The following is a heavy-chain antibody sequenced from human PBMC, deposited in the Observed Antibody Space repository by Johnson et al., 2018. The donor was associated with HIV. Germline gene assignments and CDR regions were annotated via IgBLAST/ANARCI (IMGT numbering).Heavy chain of an antibody. J-gene: IGHJ3*02. Sequence: HVQLVESGGGVVQPGRSLRLSCTTSGFIFSSYGMHWFRQSPGKGLEWVAFISSDGSNIYYADSVKGRFTISRDNSKNTLYLQMNSLRAEDTAVYYCAKDKEYSSPGAFDIWGQGTMVTVSS. D-gene: IGHD6-6*01. CDR3: AKDKEYSSPGAFDI. CDR2: ISSDGSNI. V-gene: IGHV3-33*05. CDR1: GFIFSSYG.